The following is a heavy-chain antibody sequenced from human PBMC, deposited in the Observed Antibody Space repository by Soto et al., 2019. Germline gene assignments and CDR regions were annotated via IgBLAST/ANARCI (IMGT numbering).Heavy chain of an antibody. V-gene: IGHV3-23*01. CDR1: GFAYSGYA. D-gene: IGHD3-22*01. J-gene: IGHJ4*02. CDR2: ISGSSCYT. CDR3: EREYFYDGSGFFVH. Sequence: PGGSVRLSCGASGFAYSGYAMSWVRQAPGKGLEWVSAISGSSCYTYYADSVKGRFTISRDNSKNSLYLKMNTLKAEDTAVYYCEREYFYDGSGFFVHWGQGILVTVSS.